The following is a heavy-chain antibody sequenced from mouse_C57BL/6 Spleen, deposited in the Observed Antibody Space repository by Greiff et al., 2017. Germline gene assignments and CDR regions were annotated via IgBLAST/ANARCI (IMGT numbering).Heavy chain of an antibody. CDR1: GYAFSSYW. CDR2: IYPGDGDT. Sequence: VKLMESGAELVKPGASVKISCKASGYAFSSYWMNWVKQRPGKGLEWIGQIYPGDGDTNYNGKFKGKATLTADKSSSTAYMQLSSLTSEDSAVYFCARKEVYYDYGDAMDYWGQGTSVTVSS. D-gene: IGHD2-4*01. J-gene: IGHJ4*01. V-gene: IGHV1-80*01. CDR3: ARKEVYYDYGDAMDY.